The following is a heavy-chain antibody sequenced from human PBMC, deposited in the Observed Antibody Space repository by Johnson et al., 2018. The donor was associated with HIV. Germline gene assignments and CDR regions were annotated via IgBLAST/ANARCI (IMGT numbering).Heavy chain of an antibody. Sequence: EVQLVESGGGLVQPGGSLRLSCAASGFTFSSYDMHWVRQATGKGLEWVSAIGTAGDTYYPGSVKGRFTISRENAKNSLYLQMNSLRAGDTAVYYCARDNPSRMAAAFDIWGQGTMVTVSS. D-gene: IGHD1-14*01. CDR3: ARDNPSRMAAAFDI. CDR1: GFTFSSYD. V-gene: IGHV3-13*01. J-gene: IGHJ3*02. CDR2: IGTAGDT.